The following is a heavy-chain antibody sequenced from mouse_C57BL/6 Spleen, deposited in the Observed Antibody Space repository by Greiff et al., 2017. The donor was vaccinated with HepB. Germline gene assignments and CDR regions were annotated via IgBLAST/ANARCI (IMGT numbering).Heavy chain of an antibody. V-gene: IGHV1-50*01. Sequence: QVQLQQPGAELVKPGASVKLSCKASGYTFTSYWMQWVKQRPGQGLEWIGEIDPSDSYTNYNQKFKGKATLTVDTSSSTAYMQLSSLTSEDSAVYYCARRDYYGSSCYWGQGTSVTVSS. D-gene: IGHD1-1*01. CDR3: ARRDYYGSSCY. CDR1: GYTFTSYW. CDR2: IDPSDSYT. J-gene: IGHJ4*01.